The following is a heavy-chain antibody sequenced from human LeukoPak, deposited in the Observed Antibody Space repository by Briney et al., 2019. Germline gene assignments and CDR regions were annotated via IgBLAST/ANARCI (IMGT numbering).Heavy chain of an antibody. Sequence: ASVKVSCKVSGYTLTELSMHWVRQAPGKGLEWMGGFDPEDGETIYAQKFQGRVTMTEDTSTDTAYMELSSLRSEDTAVYYCAPPAELVGVNAFASWGQGTLVTVSS. D-gene: IGHD3-22*01. J-gene: IGHJ4*02. CDR3: APPAELVGVNAFAS. CDR2: FDPEDGET. CDR1: GYTLTELS. V-gene: IGHV1-24*01.